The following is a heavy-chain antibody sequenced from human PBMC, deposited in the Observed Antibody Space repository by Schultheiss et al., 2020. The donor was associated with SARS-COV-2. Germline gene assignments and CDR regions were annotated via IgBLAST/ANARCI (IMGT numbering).Heavy chain of an antibody. J-gene: IGHJ4*02. D-gene: IGHD2-21*02. CDR2: IFYTGST. CDR1: GDSINSGDSY. CDR3: ARETVDVPTARAFDY. V-gene: IGHV4-30-4*01. Sequence: LRLSCTVSGDSINSGDSYWSWLRQTPEKGLEWIGYIFYTGSTLFNPSLKSRLSMSIDTAKNQFSLKLTSVTAADTGVYYCARETVDVPTARAFDYWGQGALVTVSS.